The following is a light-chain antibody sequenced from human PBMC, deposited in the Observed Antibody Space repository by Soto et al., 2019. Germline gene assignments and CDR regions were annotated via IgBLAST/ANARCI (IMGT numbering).Light chain of an antibody. CDR3: SSYTGSSTLV. Sequence: QSALTQPASVSGSPGQSITISCTGTSSDVGGYNLVSWYQQHPGKAPKLMIYDVSNRPSGVSNRFSGSKSGNTASLTISGLQAEDEADYYCSSYTGSSTLVFGTGTKVTVL. V-gene: IGLV2-14*01. J-gene: IGLJ1*01. CDR2: DVS. CDR1: SSDVGGYNL.